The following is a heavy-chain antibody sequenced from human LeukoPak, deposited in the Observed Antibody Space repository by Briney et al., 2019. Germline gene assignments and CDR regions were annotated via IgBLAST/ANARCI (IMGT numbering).Heavy chain of an antibody. CDR2: FYPEDGET. Sequence: WASVTVSCKVSGYTLTELSMHWVRQAPGKRLEWMGGFYPEDGETIYAQKFQGRVTMTEDTSTDTAYMELSSLRSEDTAVYYCATQNATGVSGSYYNVYFDYWGQGTLVTVSS. CDR3: ATQNATGVSGSYYNVYFDY. D-gene: IGHD3-10*01. CDR1: GYTLTELS. J-gene: IGHJ4*02. V-gene: IGHV1-24*01.